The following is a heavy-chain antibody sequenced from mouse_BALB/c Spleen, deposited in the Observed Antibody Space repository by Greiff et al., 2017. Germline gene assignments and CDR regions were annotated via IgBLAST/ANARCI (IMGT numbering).Heavy chain of an antibody. D-gene: IGHD3-1*01. Sequence: VQLQESGAELMKPGASVKISCKATGYTFSSYWIEWVKQRPGHGLEWIGEILPGSGSTNYNEKFKGKATFTADTSSNTAYMQLSSLTSEDSAVYYCARTGPQQLGPFAYWGQGTLVTVSA. V-gene: IGHV1-9*01. CDR2: ILPGSGST. J-gene: IGHJ3*01. CDR3: ARTGPQQLGPFAY. CDR1: GYTFSSYW.